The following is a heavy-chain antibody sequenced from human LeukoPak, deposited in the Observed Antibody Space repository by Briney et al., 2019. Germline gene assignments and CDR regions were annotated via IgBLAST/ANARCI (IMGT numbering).Heavy chain of an antibody. J-gene: IGHJ3*02. CDR2: LYSGGNT. Sequence: GGSLRLSCAASGFTVSSNYMSWVRQAPGKGLEWVSVLYSGGNTYYADSVQGRFTISRDDSRNTLYLQMNSLRVEDTAVYYCATEGFRGVLFHIWGQGTVVTVSS. CDR3: ATEGFRGVLFHI. V-gene: IGHV3-66*01. D-gene: IGHD3-10*01. CDR1: GFTVSSNY.